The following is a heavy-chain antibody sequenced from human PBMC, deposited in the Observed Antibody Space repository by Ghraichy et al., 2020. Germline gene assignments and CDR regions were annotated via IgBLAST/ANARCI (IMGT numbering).Heavy chain of an antibody. D-gene: IGHD3-3*01. CDR3: AKPYDFGKNGFDP. CDR2: ISGSGGST. CDR1: GFTFSSYA. J-gene: IGHJ5*02. Sequence: LNISCAASGFTFSSYAMSWVRQAPGKGLEWVSAISGSGGSTYYADSVKGRFTISRDNSKNTLYLQMNSLRAEDTAVYYCAKPYDFGKNGFDPWGQGTLVTVSS. V-gene: IGHV3-23*01.